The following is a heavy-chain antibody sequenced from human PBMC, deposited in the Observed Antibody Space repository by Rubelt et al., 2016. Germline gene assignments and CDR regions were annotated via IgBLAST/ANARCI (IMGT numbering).Heavy chain of an antibody. CDR2: VTGGSFSI. D-gene: IGHD3-22*01. CDR1: GLTVSSTS. CDR3: GTLGGYYLFTGTDV. Sequence: EVQLVESGGGLIQPGGSLKLSCAVSGLTVSSTSMSWVRQAPGRGLEWVSSVTGGSFSIYYADSVQGRFTISRDNSSNTMYLQMNSLRAEDTAVYYCGTLGGYYLFTGTDVWGQGTTVTVSS. J-gene: IGHJ6*02. V-gene: IGHV3-21*01.